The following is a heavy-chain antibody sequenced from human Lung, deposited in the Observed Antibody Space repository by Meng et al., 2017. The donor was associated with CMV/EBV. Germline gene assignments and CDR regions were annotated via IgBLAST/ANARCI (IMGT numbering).Heavy chain of an antibody. CDR1: GCTLSSYA. V-gene: IGHV1-69*05. CDR3: ARTIVGATIGWFDP. J-gene: IGHJ5*02. D-gene: IGHD1-26*01. Sequence: ASGCTLSSYAISWVRQAPGQGLEWMGGIIPIFGTANYAQKFQGRVTITTDESTSTAYMELSSLRSEDTAVYYCARTIVGATIGWFDPWGQGTLVTVSS. CDR2: IIPIFGTA.